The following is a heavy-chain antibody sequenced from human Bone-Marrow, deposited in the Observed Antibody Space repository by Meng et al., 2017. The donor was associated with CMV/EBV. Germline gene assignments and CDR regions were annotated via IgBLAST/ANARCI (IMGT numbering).Heavy chain of an antibody. Sequence: GESLKISCAASGFTFSSYAMHWVRQAPGKGLEWVAVISYDGSNKYYADSVKGRFTISRDNSKNTLYLQMNSLRAEDTAVYYCARVSKNSSSCDDWGQGTLVTVSS. CDR2: ISYDGSNK. CDR1: GFTFSSYA. J-gene: IGHJ4*02. D-gene: IGHD6-13*01. V-gene: IGHV3-30-3*01. CDR3: ARVSKNSSSCDD.